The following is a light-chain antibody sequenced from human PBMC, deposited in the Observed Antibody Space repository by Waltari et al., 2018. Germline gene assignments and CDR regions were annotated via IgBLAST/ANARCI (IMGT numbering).Light chain of an antibody. CDR2: AAS. CDR3: PQLNIYPPFMYT. CDR1: QGISSY. V-gene: IGKV1-9*01. Sequence: SQLTQSPSSLSASVGDRVTITCRASQGISSYLAWYQQKPGKAPKLLIYAASTLQSGVPSRFSGSGSGTDFTLTIISLQPEDFATYYCPQLNIYPPFMYTFGQGTKLEIK. J-gene: IGKJ2*01.